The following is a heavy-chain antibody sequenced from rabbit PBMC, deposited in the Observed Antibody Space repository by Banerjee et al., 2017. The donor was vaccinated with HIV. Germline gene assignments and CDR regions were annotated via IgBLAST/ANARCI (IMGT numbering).Heavy chain of an antibody. CDR2: IYTGSSGNT. V-gene: IGHV1S45*01. CDR1: GFDFSGSYW. Sequence: QEQLEESGGDLVKPEGSLTLTCKASGFDFSGSYWICWVRQAPGKRPEWIACIYTGSSGNTDYATWAKGRFTISETSSTTVTLQMTTLTAADTATYFCAREYYDMTFNLWGQGTLVTVS. D-gene: IGHD1-1*01. J-gene: IGHJ4*01. CDR3: AREYYDMTFNL.